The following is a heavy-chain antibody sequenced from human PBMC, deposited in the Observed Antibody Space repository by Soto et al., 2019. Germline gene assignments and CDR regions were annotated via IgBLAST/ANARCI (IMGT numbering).Heavy chain of an antibody. CDR2: ISYDGSNK. CDR3: AKVCFRYHILTGRSRFDY. CDR1: GFTFSSYG. J-gene: IGHJ4*02. Sequence: PGGSLRLSCAASGFTFSSYGMHWVRQAPGKGLEWVAVISYDGSNKYYADSVKGRFTISRDNSKNTLYLQMNSLRAEDTAVYYCAKVCFRYHILTGRSRFDYWGQGTLVTVSS. V-gene: IGHV3-30*18. D-gene: IGHD3-9*01.